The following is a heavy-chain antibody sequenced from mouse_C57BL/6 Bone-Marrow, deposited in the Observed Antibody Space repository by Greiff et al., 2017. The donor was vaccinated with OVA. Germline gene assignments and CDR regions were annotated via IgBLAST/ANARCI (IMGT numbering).Heavy chain of an antibody. Sequence: VQLQQSGPELVKPGASVKISCKASGYTFTDYYMNWVKQSHGKSLEWIGDINPNNGGTSYNQKFKGKATLTVDKSSSTAYMELRSLTSEDSAVYYCAITEYSGSSSWFAYWGQGTLVTVSA. D-gene: IGHD1-1*01. V-gene: IGHV1-26*01. J-gene: IGHJ3*01. CDR3: AITEYSGSSSWFAY. CDR1: GYTFTDYY. CDR2: INPNNGGT.